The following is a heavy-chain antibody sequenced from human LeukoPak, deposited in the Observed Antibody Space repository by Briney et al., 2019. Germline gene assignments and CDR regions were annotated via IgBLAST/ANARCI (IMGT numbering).Heavy chain of an antibody. V-gene: IGHV4-59*01. CDR1: GGSISSDY. D-gene: IGHD5-12*01. Sequence: SETLSLTCTVSGGSISSDYWNWIRQPPGKGLEWIGYIYYSGNTNYNPSLKSRVTISVDTSKNQFFLNLTSVTAADTAVYYCARSSGGWLPGDYWGQGTLVAVSS. J-gene: IGHJ4*02. CDR3: ARSSGGWLPGDY. CDR2: IYYSGNT.